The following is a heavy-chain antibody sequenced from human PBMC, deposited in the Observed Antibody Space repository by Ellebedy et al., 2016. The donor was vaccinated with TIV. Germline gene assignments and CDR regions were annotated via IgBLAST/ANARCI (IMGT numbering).Heavy chain of an antibody. CDR1: GFTFDDYA. J-gene: IGHJ2*01. Sequence: GGSLRLSCAASGFTFDDYAIHWVRQAPGKGLEWVSLISGDGDITYYADSVKGRFTISRDNSRNSLFLQMSSLRTEDTALYYCAKVGVGGYRGYDGRYWYFDLWGRGTLVTVSS. V-gene: IGHV3-43*02. CDR2: ISGDGDIT. D-gene: IGHD5-12*01. CDR3: AKVGVGGYRGYDGRYWYFDL.